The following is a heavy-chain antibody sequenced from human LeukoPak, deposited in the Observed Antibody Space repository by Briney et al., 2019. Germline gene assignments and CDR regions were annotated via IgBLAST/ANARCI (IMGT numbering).Heavy chain of an antibody. D-gene: IGHD3-16*01. Sequence: GGSMRLSCAASGFTFSNACMSWVRQAPGKGLEWVCPIKSKTDGGTTDYAAPVKGRFTISRDDSKNTLYLQMNSLKAEDTAVYYCTKHTEAQTFESGFELWGQGTMVTVSS. CDR1: GFTFSNAC. J-gene: IGHJ3*01. CDR2: IKSKTDGGTT. CDR3: TKHTEAQTFESGFEL. V-gene: IGHV3-15*01.